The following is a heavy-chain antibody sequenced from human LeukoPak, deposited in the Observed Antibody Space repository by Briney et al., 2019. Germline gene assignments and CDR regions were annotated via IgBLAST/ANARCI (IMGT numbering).Heavy chain of an antibody. D-gene: IGHD2-15*01. CDR3: ARAAQASGGCDY. CDR2: INPNSGGT. Sequence: ASVKVSCKASGYTFTGYYMHWVRQAPGQGLEWMGWINPNSGGTNYAQKFQGRVTMTRDTSISTAYMELSRLRSDDTAVYYCARAAQASGGCDYWGQGTLVTVSS. V-gene: IGHV1-2*02. CDR1: GYTFTGYY. J-gene: IGHJ4*02.